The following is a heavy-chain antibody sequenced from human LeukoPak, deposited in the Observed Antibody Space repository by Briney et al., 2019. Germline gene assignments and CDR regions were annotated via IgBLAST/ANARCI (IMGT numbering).Heavy chain of an antibody. J-gene: IGHJ6*02. CDR1: GDSVSSNSAA. V-gene: IGHV6-1*01. CDR2: TYYRSKWYN. CDR3: ARGSSSKHYYYYGMDV. Sequence: SQTLSLTCAISGDSVSSNSAAWNWIRQSPSRGLEWLGRTYYRSKWYNDYAVSVKSRITINPDTSKNQFFLQLNSVTPEDTAVYYCARGSSSKHYYYYGMDVWGQGTTVTVSS. D-gene: IGHD6-13*01.